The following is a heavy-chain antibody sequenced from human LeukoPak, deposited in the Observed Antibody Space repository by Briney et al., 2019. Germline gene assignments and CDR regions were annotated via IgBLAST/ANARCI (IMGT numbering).Heavy chain of an antibody. D-gene: IGHD5/OR15-5a*01. CDR2: IIPIFATS. V-gene: IGHV1-69*06. Sequence: SVKVSCKASGYTFTSYYMHWVRQAPGQGLAWMGGIIPIFATSNYAQKFQGRVTITADKSTSTAYMELSSLRSEDTAVYYCARDVSAGFDYWGQGTLVTVSS. J-gene: IGHJ4*02. CDR1: GYTFTSYY. CDR3: ARDVSAGFDY.